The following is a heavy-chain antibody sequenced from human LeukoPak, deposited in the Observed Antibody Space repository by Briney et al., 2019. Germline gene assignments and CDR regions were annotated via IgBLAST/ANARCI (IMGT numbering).Heavy chain of an antibody. CDR3: ARDQGGGGSCYSG. CDR2: ISSSSSYI. D-gene: IGHD2-15*01. J-gene: IGHJ4*02. Sequence: GGSLRLSCAASGFTFSSYSMNWVRQAPGKGLEWVSSISSSSSYIYYADSVKGRFTISRDNAKNSLYLQMNSLRAEDTAVYYCARDQGGGGSCYSGWGQGTLVTVSS. V-gene: IGHV3-21*01. CDR1: GFTFSSYS.